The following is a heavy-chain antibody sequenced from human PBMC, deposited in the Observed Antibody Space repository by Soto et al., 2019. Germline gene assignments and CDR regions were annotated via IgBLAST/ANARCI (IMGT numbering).Heavy chain of an antibody. J-gene: IGHJ6*02. V-gene: IGHV3-23*01. CDR3: AKDSPILTV. CDR2: LTGSGDGT. CDR1: GLTFSIYG. D-gene: IGHD2-8*02. Sequence: GGSLRLSCAASGLTFSIYGISWVRQAPGKGLEWVSALTGSGDGTYYADSVKGRFTISRDNSKNTLYLQMNSLRAEDAAIYYCAKDSPILTVWGQGTTVTVSS.